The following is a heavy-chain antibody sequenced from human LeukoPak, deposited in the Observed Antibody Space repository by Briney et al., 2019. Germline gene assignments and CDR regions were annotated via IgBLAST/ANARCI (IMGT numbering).Heavy chain of an antibody. V-gene: IGHV1-69*04. CDR1: GGTFSSYA. D-gene: IGHD6-13*01. J-gene: IGHJ5*02. CDR3: ARDYQQLGYNWFDP. CDR2: IIPILGIA. Sequence: SVKVSCKASGGTFSSYAISWVRQAPGQGLEWMGRIIPILGIANYAQKFQGRVTITADKSTSTAYMELSSLRSEDTAVYYCARDYQQLGYNWFDPWGQGTLVTVSS.